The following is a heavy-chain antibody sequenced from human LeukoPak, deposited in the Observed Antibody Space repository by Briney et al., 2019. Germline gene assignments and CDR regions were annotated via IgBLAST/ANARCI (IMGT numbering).Heavy chain of an antibody. CDR2: IKQDGSEK. V-gene: IGHV3-7*01. D-gene: IGHD3-10*01. CDR1: GFTFSSYE. Sequence: GGSLRLSCAASGFTFSSYEMNWVRQAPGKGLEWVANIKQDGSEKYYVDSVKGRFTISRDNAKNSLYLQMNSLRAEDTAVYYCAKDSAFYYIDVWGKGTTVIISS. CDR3: AKDSAFYYIDV. J-gene: IGHJ6*03.